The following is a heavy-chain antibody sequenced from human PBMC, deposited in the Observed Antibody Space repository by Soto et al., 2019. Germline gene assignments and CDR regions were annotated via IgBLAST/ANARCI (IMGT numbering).Heavy chain of an antibody. Sequence: ASVKVSCKASGYTFTSYYMHWVRQAPGQGLEWMGIINPSGGSTSYEQKLQGRVTMTRDTSTSKVYMELSSLRSEDTAVYYFARDYISHADCSGGSCFSLGYYDYGMDVWGQGTTVTVSS. CDR1: GYTFTSYY. J-gene: IGHJ6*02. CDR3: ARDYISHADCSGGSCFSLGYYDYGMDV. CDR2: INPSGGST. V-gene: IGHV1-46*03. D-gene: IGHD2-15*01.